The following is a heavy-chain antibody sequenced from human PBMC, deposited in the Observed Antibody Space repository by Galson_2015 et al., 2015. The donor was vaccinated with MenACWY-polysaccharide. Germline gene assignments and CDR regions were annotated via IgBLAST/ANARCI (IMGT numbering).Heavy chain of an antibody. Sequence: SLRLSCSASGFQLRSFWLAWVRQAPGKGLEGVANIKQGGSERYYGDSGQGRFHIPRGNAENSLFLQMNSLRAEDTAVYYCARVRLSDVGRYFDCWGQGTLVTVSS. CDR3: ARVRLSDVGRYFDC. D-gene: IGHD1-26*01. J-gene: IGHJ4*02. CDR2: IKQGGSER. V-gene: IGHV3-7*01. CDR1: GFQLRSFW.